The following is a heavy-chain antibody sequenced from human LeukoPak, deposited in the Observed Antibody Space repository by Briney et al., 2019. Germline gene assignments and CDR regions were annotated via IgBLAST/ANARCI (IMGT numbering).Heavy chain of an antibody. CDR1: GYSFTSYW. CDR3: ARHKLPPQGYCSGGSCHTTHSLRHYYYMDV. V-gene: IGHV5-51*01. Sequence: GESLKISCKGSGYSFTSYWIGWVRQMPGKGLEWMGIIYPGDSDTRYSPSFQGQVTISADKSISTAYLQWSSLKASDTAMYYCARHKLPPQGYCSGGSCHTTHSLRHYYYMDVWGKGTTVTVSS. D-gene: IGHD2-15*01. J-gene: IGHJ6*03. CDR2: IYPGDSDT.